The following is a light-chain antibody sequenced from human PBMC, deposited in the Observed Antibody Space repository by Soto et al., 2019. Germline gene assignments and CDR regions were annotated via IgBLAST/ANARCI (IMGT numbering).Light chain of an antibody. Sequence: DIQITQSPSSLSASVGDRVTITCRASQSVSNYLHWYQQKPGKAPNLLIYDASNLQNGVPSRFSGSGSGKDFTLTISSLQRDDFATYYCKQSYYNPTFGQGTKVDIK. CDR2: DAS. CDR3: KQSYYNPT. J-gene: IGKJ1*01. CDR1: QSVSNY. V-gene: IGKV1-39*01.